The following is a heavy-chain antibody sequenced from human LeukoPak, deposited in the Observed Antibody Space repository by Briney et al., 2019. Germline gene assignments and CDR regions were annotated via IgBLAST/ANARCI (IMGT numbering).Heavy chain of an antibody. V-gene: IGHV3-53*01. Sequence: GGSLRLSCAVSGFTVSGNYMSWIRQGSGKGLEWVSLIYSDDTTLYADSVKGRFTISRDISKNTLYLQMSSLRAEDTAVYYCAKGAYYDSSGYTDYWGQGTLVTVSS. J-gene: IGHJ4*02. CDR1: GFTVSGNY. CDR2: IYSDDTT. D-gene: IGHD3-22*01. CDR3: AKGAYYDSSGYTDY.